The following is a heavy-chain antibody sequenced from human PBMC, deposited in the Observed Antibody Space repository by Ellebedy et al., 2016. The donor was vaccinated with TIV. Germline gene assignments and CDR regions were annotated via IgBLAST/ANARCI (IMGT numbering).Heavy chain of an antibody. CDR1: GYTFTTFA. D-gene: IGHD3-10*01. V-gene: IGHV1-3*01. Sequence: ASVKVSCKASGYTFTTFAMHWVRQAPGQRLEWMGWINAGNGNTKYSQKFQGRVTMTRDTSTSTVYMELSSLRSEDTAVYYCARQPFGFGELWSSDAFDIWGQGTMVTVSS. CDR2: INAGNGNT. CDR3: ARQPFGFGELWSSDAFDI. J-gene: IGHJ3*02.